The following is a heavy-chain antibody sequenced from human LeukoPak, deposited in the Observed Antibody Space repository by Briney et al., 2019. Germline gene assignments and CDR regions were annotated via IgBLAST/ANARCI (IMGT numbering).Heavy chain of an antibody. CDR1: GGTFSSYA. V-gene: IGHV1-69*05. J-gene: IGHJ4*02. CDR2: INPIFGTA. CDR3: ARDVNSRGPFDY. D-gene: IGHD2/OR15-2a*01. Sequence: ASVKVSCKASGGTFSSYAISWVRQAPGQGLEWMGGINPIFGTANYAQKFQGRVTITTDESTSTAYMELSSLRSEDTAVYYCARDVNSRGPFDYWGQGTLVTVSS.